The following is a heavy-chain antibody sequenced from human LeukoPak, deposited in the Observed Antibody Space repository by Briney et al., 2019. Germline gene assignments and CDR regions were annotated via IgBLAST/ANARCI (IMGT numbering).Heavy chain of an antibody. CDR3: ARRTGDGAFDT. D-gene: IGHD7-27*01. CDR1: GYTFTGNH. CDR2: ISPNSGGT. J-gene: IGHJ3*02. Sequence: ASVKVSCKASGYTFTGNHMHWVRQAPGQGLEWMGWISPNSGGTNYAQKFQGRVTMTRDTSISTAYMELSGLTPDDTAVYYCARRTGDGAFDTWGQGTVVTVSS. V-gene: IGHV1-2*02.